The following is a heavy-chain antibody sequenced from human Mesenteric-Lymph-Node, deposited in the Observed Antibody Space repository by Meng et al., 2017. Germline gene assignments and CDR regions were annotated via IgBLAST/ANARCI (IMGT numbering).Heavy chain of an antibody. Sequence: ASVKVSCKASGYTFTSYGISWVRQAPGQGLEWMGWISAYNGNTNYAQKLQGRVTMTTDTSTSTAYMELRSLGSDDTAVYYCAIPSSGGSSGYYSYYYYYGMDVWGQGTTVTVSS. CDR1: GYTFTSYG. V-gene: IGHV1-18*01. CDR2: ISAYNGNT. CDR3: AIPSSGGSSGYYSYYYYYGMDV. J-gene: IGHJ6*02. D-gene: IGHD3-22*01.